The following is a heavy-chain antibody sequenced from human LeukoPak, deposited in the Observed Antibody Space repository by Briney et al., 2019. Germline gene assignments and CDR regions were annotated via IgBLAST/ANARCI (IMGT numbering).Heavy chain of an antibody. CDR1: GYTFTSYY. Sequence: ASVKVSCKAPGYTFTSYYMHWVRQAPGQGLEWMGIINPSGGSTSYAQKFQGRVTMTRDTSTSTVYMELSSLRSEDTAVYYCARDWGTGDFDYWGQGTLVTVSS. CDR2: INPSGGST. V-gene: IGHV1-46*01. D-gene: IGHD7-27*01. J-gene: IGHJ4*02. CDR3: ARDWGTGDFDY.